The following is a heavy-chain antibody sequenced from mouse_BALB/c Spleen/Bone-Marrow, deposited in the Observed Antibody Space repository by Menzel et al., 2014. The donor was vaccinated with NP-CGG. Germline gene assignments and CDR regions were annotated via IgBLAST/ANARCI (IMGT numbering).Heavy chain of an antibody. Sequence: EVKLMESGGGLVQPGGSLKLSCAASGFDFSRYWMSWVRQAPGKGLEWIGEINPDSSTINYTPSLKDKFIISRDNAKNTLYVQMSKVRSEDTALYYCARLYYYGSVDYWGQGTSVTVSS. V-gene: IGHV4-1*02. CDR3: ARLYYYGSVDY. CDR2: INPDSSTI. J-gene: IGHJ4*01. CDR1: GFDFSRYW. D-gene: IGHD1-1*01.